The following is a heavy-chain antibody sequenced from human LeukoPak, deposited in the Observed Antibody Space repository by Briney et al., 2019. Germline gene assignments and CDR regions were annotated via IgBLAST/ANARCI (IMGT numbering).Heavy chain of an antibody. J-gene: IGHJ5*02. CDR3: ARLFRYCTNGVCPANWFDP. Sequence: SETLSLTCTVSGGSISSYYWSWIRRPPGKGLEWIGYIYYSGSTNYNSSLKSRVTISVDTSKNQFSLKLSSVTAADTAVYYCARLFRYCTNGVCPANWFDPWGQGTLVTVSS. V-gene: IGHV4-59*08. CDR1: GGSISSYY. CDR2: IYYSGST. D-gene: IGHD2-8*01.